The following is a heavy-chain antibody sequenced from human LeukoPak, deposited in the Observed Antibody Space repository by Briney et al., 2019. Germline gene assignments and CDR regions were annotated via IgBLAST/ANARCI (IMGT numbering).Heavy chain of an antibody. CDR2: INHPTGIR. V-gene: IGHV1-2*06. J-gene: IGHJ4*02. Sequence: VQVSSKASRSLFTDYYIHWVRPAAGEGVECMRPINHPTGIRIFAQMFQGRVASTSHTSISTVYLDLNNLTPNDTALYYCVSWAGGNSDVASFDECGQGTLVTISS. D-gene: IGHD2-21*01. CDR1: RSLFTDYY. CDR3: VSWAGGNSDVASFDE.